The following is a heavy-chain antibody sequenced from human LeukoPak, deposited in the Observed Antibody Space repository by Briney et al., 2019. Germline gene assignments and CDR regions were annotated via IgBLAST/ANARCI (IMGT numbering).Heavy chain of an antibody. CDR2: TRNEANIYTT. J-gene: IGHJ3*02. CDR1: GFTFSSYW. Sequence: GGSLRLSCAASGFTFSSYWMNWVRQAPGKGLEWVGRTRNEANIYTTKYAASVKGRFTISRDDSKNSLYLQMNSLKTEDTAVYYCASPVGATTVRAFDIWGQGTMATVSS. CDR3: ASPVGATTVRAFDI. D-gene: IGHD1-26*01. V-gene: IGHV3-72*01.